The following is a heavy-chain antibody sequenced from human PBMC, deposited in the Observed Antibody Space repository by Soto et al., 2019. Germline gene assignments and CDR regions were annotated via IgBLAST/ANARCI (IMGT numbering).Heavy chain of an antibody. D-gene: IGHD2-15*01. J-gene: IGHJ6*02. V-gene: IGHV1-46*01. Sequence: QVQLVQSGAQVKQPGASVKISCTSSGYMFSNYFFHWVRLAPGQGLQWIGIYNPSFGSAGTAQKFQGRVILATHTSPNMVYIEGSSLRVEATGVYFCARGVSVGFGPEDKHVDQDGMDLWGQGTTVIVS. CDR3: ARGVSVGFGPEDKHVDQDGMDL. CDR1: GYMFSNYF. CDR2: YNPSFGSA.